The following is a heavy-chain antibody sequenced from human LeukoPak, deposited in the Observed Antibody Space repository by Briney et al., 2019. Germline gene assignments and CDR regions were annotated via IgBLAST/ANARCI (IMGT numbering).Heavy chain of an antibody. Sequence: PGGSLRLSCAASGFTFSSYWMHWVRQAPGKGLEWVSGISDNGGSTYYAGSVKGRFTISRDNSNNTLYLQMNSLRADDTAVYFCAKDRAGDCSSSSCFKFDPWGQGTLVTVSS. D-gene: IGHD2-15*01. CDR3: AKDRAGDCSSSSCFKFDP. J-gene: IGHJ5*02. CDR1: GFTFSSYW. V-gene: IGHV3-23*01. CDR2: ISDNGGST.